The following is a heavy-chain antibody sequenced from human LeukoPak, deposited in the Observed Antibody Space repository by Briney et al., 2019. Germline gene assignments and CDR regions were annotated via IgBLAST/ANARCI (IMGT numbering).Heavy chain of an antibody. D-gene: IGHD2-2*01. J-gene: IGHJ5*02. CDR3: ARDGGYCSSTSCYGNWFDP. CDR1: GFTFIGYY. CDR2: IIPIFGTA. Sequence: ASVKVSCKASGFTFIGYYIHWVRQAPGQGLEWMGGIIPIFGTANYAQKFQGRVTITADESTSTAYMELSSLRSEDTAVYYCARDGGYCSSTSCYGNWFDPWGQGTLVTVSS. V-gene: IGHV1-69*13.